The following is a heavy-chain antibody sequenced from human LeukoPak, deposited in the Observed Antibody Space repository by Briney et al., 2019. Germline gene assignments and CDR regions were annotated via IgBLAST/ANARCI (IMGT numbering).Heavy chain of an antibody. CDR3: ARDGEGWATVTTDYYYGMDV. V-gene: IGHV1-2*02. Sequence: ASVKVSFKASGYTFTDYFLHWVRQAPGQGLEWMGWINPNSGSTSYAQKFQGRVTMTRDTSITTAYMELSSLTSDDTAMYYCARDGEGWATVTTDYYYGMDVWGQGTTVTVSS. CDR1: GYTFTDYF. D-gene: IGHD4-17*01. J-gene: IGHJ6*02. CDR2: INPNSGST.